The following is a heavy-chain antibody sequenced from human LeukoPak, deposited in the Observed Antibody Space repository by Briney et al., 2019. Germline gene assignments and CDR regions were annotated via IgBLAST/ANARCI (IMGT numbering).Heavy chain of an antibody. CDR3: ARDLGQYYDTSDNWFDP. J-gene: IGHJ5*02. D-gene: IGHD3-22*01. CDR1: GFSFSSFW. Sequence: GGSLRFSCAASGFSFSSFWMHWVRQVPGQGLMWISRLNGAGTRTTYADSVKGRFTISRDNAKNTLNLQMNSLRAEDTAVYYCARDLGQYYDTSDNWFDPWGQGTLVTVSS. V-gene: IGHV3-74*01. CDR2: LNGAGTRT.